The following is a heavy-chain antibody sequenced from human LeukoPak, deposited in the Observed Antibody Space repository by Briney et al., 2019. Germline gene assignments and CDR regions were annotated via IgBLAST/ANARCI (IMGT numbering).Heavy chain of an antibody. J-gene: IGHJ4*02. Sequence: GGTLRLSCAASGFTFSSYGMHWVRQAPGEGLEWVAFIRYDGSNKYDADSVKGRFTISRDNSKNTLYLQMNSLRAEDTAVYYCAKDAALPYDILTGYYSSNFDYWGQGTLVTVSS. CDR1: GFTFSSYG. CDR2: IRYDGSNK. V-gene: IGHV3-30*02. D-gene: IGHD3-9*01. CDR3: AKDAALPYDILTGYYSSNFDY.